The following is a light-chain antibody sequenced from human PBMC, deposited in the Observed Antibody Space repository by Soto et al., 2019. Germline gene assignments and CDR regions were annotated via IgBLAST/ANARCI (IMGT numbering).Light chain of an antibody. Sequence: QLVLTQPPSVSGAPGQRVTISCTESSSNIGAGYDVHWYQQLPGTAPKLLIYGNSNRPSGVPDRFSGSKSGTSASLAITGLQAEDEADYYCQSYDSSLSGSVFGTGTKLTVL. CDR2: GNS. V-gene: IGLV1-40*01. J-gene: IGLJ1*01. CDR1: SSNIGAGYD. CDR3: QSYDSSLSGSV.